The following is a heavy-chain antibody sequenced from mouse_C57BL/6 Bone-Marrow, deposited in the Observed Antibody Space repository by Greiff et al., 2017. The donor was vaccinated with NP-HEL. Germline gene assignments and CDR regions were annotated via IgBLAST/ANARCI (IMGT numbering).Heavy chain of an antibody. CDR1: GYTFTSYW. V-gene: IGHV1-64*01. J-gene: IGHJ4*01. CDR2: IHPNRGST. Sequence: QVQLKQPGAELVKPGASVKLSCKASGYTFTSYWMHWVKQRPGQGLEWIGMIHPNRGSTNYNEKFKSKATLTVDKSYSTAYMQLSSLTSEDASVYYCARSLLYGGYAMDYWGQGTSVTVSS. CDR3: ARSLLYGGYAMDY. D-gene: IGHD1-1*01.